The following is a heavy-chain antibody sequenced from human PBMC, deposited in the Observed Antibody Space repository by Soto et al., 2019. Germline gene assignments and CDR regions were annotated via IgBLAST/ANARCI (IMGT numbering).Heavy chain of an antibody. D-gene: IGHD3-16*01. J-gene: IGHJ5*02. CDR1: GYTFTSYA. CDR3: ARGYRRYDYVWGRRLFDP. V-gene: IGHV7-4-1*01. Sequence: GASVKVSCKASGYTFTSYAMNWVRQAPGQGLEWMGWINTNTGNPTYAQGFTGRFVFSLDTSVSTAYLQICSLKAEDTAVYYCARGYRRYDYVWGRRLFDPWGQGTLVTVSS. CDR2: INTNTGNP.